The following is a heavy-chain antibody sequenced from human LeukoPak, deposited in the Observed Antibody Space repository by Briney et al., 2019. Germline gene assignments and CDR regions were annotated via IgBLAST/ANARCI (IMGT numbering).Heavy chain of an antibody. V-gene: IGHV3-30*18. D-gene: IGHD2/OR15-2a*01. Sequence: GGSLRPSCAASGFTFSSYDMHWVRQASGKGLEWVAVISDDRSNKYYADSVKGRFTVSRDDSKNTLYLQMNSLRGDDTAVYYCAKDGTSYYYIYYWGQGTLVTVSS. CDR2: ISDDRSNK. CDR1: GFTFSSYD. J-gene: IGHJ4*02. CDR3: AKDGTSYYYIYY.